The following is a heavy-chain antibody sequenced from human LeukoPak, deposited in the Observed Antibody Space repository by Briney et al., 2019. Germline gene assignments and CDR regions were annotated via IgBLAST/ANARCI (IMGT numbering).Heavy chain of an antibody. CDR3: AKDGAGWIAVASNERDEGGSEYYFDY. Sequence: GGSLRLSCEGSGFTFSNYWMSWVRQAPGKGLEWVANIQQHGSETYYADPVKGRFTISRDNSKNTLYLQMNSLRAEDTAVYYCAKDGAGWIAVASNERDEGGSEYYFDYWGQGTLVTVSS. V-gene: IGHV3-7*01. CDR1: GFTFSNYW. J-gene: IGHJ4*02. CDR2: IQQHGSET. D-gene: IGHD6-19*01.